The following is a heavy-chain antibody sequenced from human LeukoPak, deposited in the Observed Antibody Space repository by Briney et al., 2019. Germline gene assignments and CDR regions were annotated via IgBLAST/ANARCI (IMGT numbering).Heavy chain of an antibody. CDR2: ISAYNGNT. Sequence: ASVKVSCKASGYTFTSYGISWVRQAPGQGLEWMGWISAYNGNTNYAQKLQGRVTTTTDTSTSTAYMELRSLRSDDTAVYYCARDQAANSGYYYVRHFDYWGQGTLVTVSS. J-gene: IGHJ4*02. CDR3: ARDQAANSGYYYVRHFDY. D-gene: IGHD3-22*01. CDR1: GYTFTSYG. V-gene: IGHV1-18*01.